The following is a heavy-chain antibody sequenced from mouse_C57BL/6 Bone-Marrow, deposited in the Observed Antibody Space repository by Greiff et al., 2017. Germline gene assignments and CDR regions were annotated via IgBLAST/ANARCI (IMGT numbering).Heavy chain of an antibody. V-gene: IGHV1-81*01. CDR3: ARERIMVYDCPFAY. J-gene: IGHJ3*01. Sequence: QVHVKQSGAELARPGASVKLSCKASGYTFTSYGISWVKQRTGQGLEWIGELYPRSGNTYYNEKFKGKDTLTADKSSSTTYLELRSLTSAYSAVYFCARERIMVYDCPFAYWGQGTLVTVSA. D-gene: IGHD2-12*01. CDR2: LYPRSGNT. CDR1: GYTFTSYG.